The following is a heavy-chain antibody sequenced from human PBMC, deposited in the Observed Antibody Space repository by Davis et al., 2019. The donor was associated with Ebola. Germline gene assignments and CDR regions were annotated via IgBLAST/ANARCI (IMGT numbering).Heavy chain of an antibody. Sequence: PGGSLRLSCKGSGYSFTSYWIGWVRQMPGKGLEWMGIIYPGDSDTRYSPSFQGQVTISADKSISTAYLQWSSLKASDTAMYYCARHGGDYYYGMDVWGQGTTVTVSS. J-gene: IGHJ6*02. CDR2: IYPGDSDT. V-gene: IGHV5-51*01. CDR1: GYSFTSYW. CDR3: ARHGGDYYYGMDV. D-gene: IGHD3-16*01.